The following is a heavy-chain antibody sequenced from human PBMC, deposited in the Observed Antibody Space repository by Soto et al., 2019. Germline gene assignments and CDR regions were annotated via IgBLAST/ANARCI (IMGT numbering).Heavy chain of an antibody. CDR2: IKSKTDGGTT. J-gene: IGHJ4*02. Sequence: GGSLRLSCAASGFTFSSNVWMSWVRQAPGTGLEWVGRIKSKTDGGTTDYAAPVKGRFTISRDDSKNTLYLQINSLKTEDTAVYYCATERYYDSSGLAIFDNWGQGTLVTVSS. CDR1: GFTFSSNVW. D-gene: IGHD3-22*01. CDR3: ATERYYDSSGLAIFDN. V-gene: IGHV3-15*01.